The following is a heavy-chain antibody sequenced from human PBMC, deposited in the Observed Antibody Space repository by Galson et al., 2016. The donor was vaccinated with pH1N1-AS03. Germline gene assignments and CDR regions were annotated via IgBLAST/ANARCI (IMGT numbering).Heavy chain of an antibody. J-gene: IGHJ4*02. V-gene: IGHV4-61*02. CDR3: ATGDFSTSAHFDY. D-gene: IGHD6-6*01. Sequence: TLSLTCSVSGGSITSGHYYWTWIRLPAGKGLEWIGRIHRSGDTRYNPSPKSRVTISLDTSKNQFSLKLTSVTAADTAVYYCATGDFSTSAHFDYWGQGTLVTVSS. CDR1: GGSITSGHYY. CDR2: IHRSGDT.